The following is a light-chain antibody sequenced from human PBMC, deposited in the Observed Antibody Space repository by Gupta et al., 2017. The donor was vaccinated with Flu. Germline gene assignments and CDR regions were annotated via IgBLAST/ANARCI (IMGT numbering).Light chain of an antibody. Sequence: QSVLTQPPSVSGAPGQRVTISCTGSSSNIGAGYDVHWYQLLPGTAPKLLIYGNSNRPSGVPDRFSGSKSGTSASLAITGLQAEDEADYFCQSYDRSRSGYVFGSGTKVTVL. CDR3: QSYDRSRSGYV. CDR2: GNS. J-gene: IGLJ1*01. V-gene: IGLV1-40*01. CDR1: SSNIGAGYD.